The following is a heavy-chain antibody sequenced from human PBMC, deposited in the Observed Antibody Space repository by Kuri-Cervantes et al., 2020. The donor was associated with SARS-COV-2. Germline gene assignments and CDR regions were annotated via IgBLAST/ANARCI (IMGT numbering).Heavy chain of an antibody. V-gene: IGHV3-7*01. Sequence: GESLNISCAASGFTFSSYWMSWVRQAPGKGLEWVANIKQDGSEKYYVDSVKGRFTISRDNAKNSLYLQMNSLRAEDTAVYYCARGRRIAAAGRSLKYYYYMDVWGKGTTVTVSS. CDR1: GFTFSSYW. J-gene: IGHJ6*03. CDR2: IKQDGSEK. D-gene: IGHD6-13*01. CDR3: ARGRRIAAAGRSLKYYYYMDV.